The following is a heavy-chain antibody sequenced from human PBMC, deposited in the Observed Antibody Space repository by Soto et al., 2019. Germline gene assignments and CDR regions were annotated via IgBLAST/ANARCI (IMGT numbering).Heavy chain of an antibody. J-gene: IGHJ1*01. D-gene: IGHD6-19*01. V-gene: IGHV4-59*08. CDR2: IYYSGST. CDR3: ARHEIAVADIYAEYFQH. Sequence: QVQLQESGPGLVKPSETLSLTCTVSGGSISSYYWSWIRQPPGKGLEWIGYIYYSGSTNYNPSLKSRVTISVDTSKNQCSLKLSSVTAADTAVYYCARHEIAVADIYAEYFQHWGQGTLVTVSS. CDR1: GGSISSYY.